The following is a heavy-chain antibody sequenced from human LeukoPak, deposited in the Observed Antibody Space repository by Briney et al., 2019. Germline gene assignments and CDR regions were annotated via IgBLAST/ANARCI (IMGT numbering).Heavy chain of an antibody. CDR2: MNPNSGNT. V-gene: IGHV1-8*01. J-gene: IGHJ4*02. D-gene: IGHD3-3*01. Sequence: ASVKVSCKASGYTFTSYDINWVRQATGQGLEWMGWMNPNSGNTGYAQKFQGRVTMTTDTSTSTAYMELRSLRSDDTAVYYCARDIGREYYDFWSGREGYWGQGTLVTVSS. CDR1: GYTFTSYD. CDR3: ARDIGREYYDFWSGREGY.